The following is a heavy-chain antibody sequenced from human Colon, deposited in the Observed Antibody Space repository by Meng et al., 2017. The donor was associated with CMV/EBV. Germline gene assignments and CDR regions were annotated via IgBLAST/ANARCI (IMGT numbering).Heavy chain of an antibody. CDR3: AKDPNEIHDYPRGAYNYYGMDV. V-gene: IGHV3-30*02. CDR2: VTYDGVNK. D-gene: IGHD4-11*01. Sequence: GESLKISCVASGFRFGGYGMHWVRQAPGKGLEWVAFVTYDGVNKFYGDSVKGRFTISRDTYKNSVYLQMDSLRPEDTALYYCAKDPNEIHDYPRGAYNYYGMDVWGQGTTVTVSS. J-gene: IGHJ6*02. CDR1: GFRFGGYG.